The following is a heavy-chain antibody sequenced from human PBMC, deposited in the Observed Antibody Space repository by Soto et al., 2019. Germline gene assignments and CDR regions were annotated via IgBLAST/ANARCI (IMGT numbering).Heavy chain of an antibody. J-gene: IGHJ5*02. D-gene: IGHD3-16*01. Sequence: QVQLVQSGAEVKKPGASVKVSCKASGGTFSSYAISWVRQAPGQGLEWMGGIIPIFGTANYAQKFQGRVTITADEARSTAYMELGILRYEHTAVYFGARADALLGWFDRWGHGTLVTVFS. CDR3: ARADALLGWFDR. CDR1: GGTFSSYA. V-gene: IGHV1-69*12. CDR2: IIPIFGTA.